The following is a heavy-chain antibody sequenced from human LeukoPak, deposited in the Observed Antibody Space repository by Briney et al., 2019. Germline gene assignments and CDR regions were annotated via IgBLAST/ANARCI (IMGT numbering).Heavy chain of an antibody. V-gene: IGHV5-51*01. J-gene: IGHJ4*02. D-gene: IGHD2-2*02. CDR2: IYPGDSDT. CDR3: ALYFDTYYFDY. Sequence: GESLKISCRGSGYSFNTYWIGWVRQMPGKGLEWMGIIYPGDSDTRYSPSFQGQVTMSADKSINTAYLQWSSLKASDTAMYYCALYFDTYYFDYWGQGTLVTVSS. CDR1: GYSFNTYW.